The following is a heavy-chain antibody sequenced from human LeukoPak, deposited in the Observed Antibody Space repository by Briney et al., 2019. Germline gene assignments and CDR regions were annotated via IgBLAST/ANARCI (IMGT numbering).Heavy chain of an antibody. Sequence: SETLSLTCTVSGGSISSYYWSWIRQPPGKGLEWIGYIYYSGSTNYNPSLKSRVTISVDTSTSQFSLILTSVTAADTAVYYCARSFGSRYNWFDPWGQGTLVTVSS. CDR2: IYYSGST. CDR1: GGSISSYY. V-gene: IGHV4-59*08. D-gene: IGHD3-10*01. CDR3: ARSFGSRYNWFDP. J-gene: IGHJ5*02.